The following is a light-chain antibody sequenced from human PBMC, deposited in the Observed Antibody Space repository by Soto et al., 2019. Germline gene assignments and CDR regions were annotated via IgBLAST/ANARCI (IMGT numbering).Light chain of an antibody. J-gene: IGKJ1*01. CDR2: GVS. CDR3: QQYNSYSWT. CDR1: QSISFW. Sequence: DIQMTQSPSTLSASVGERVTITCRASQSISFWMAWYQQKPGRAPKLLIYGVSNLESGVPSRFSGSGSGTEFALAISSLQPDDFATYYCQQYNSYSWTFGQGTKVEIK. V-gene: IGKV1-5*01.